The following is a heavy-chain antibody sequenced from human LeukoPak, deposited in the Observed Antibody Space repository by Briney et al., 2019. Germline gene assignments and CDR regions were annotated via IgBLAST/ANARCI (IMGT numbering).Heavy chain of an antibody. CDR3: AKEVVVVITTPTEAGFDY. CDR2: INTDGSNT. D-gene: IGHD3-22*01. CDR1: GFTFSTYW. Sequence: GGSLRLSCAASGFTFSTYWMHWVRQAPGRGLVWVSRINTDGSNTNYADSVRGRFTISRDNAKNTLYLQMNSLRAEDTAVYYCAKEVVVVITTPTEAGFDYWGQGTLVTVSS. V-gene: IGHV3-74*01. J-gene: IGHJ4*02.